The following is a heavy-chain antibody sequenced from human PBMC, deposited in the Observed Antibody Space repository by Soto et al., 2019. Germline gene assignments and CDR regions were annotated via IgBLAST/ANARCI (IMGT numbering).Heavy chain of an antibody. Sequence: SVKVSCKASGGTFSSYAISWVRQAPGQGLEWMGGIIPIFGTANYAQKFQGRVTITADESTSTAYMELSSLRSEDTAVYYCARKGYCSGGSCLSSDPRGQGTLVTISS. J-gene: IGHJ5*02. CDR2: IIPIFGTA. CDR3: ARKGYCSGGSCLSSDP. CDR1: GGTFSSYA. V-gene: IGHV1-69*13. D-gene: IGHD2-15*01.